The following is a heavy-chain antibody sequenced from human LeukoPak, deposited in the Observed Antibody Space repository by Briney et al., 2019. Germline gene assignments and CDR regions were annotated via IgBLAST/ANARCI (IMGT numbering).Heavy chain of an antibody. V-gene: IGHV1-46*01. CDR2: INPSGGST. CDR1: GYTFTNYY. Sequence: ASVKVSCKSSGYTFTNYYMHWVRQAPGQGLEWMGIINPSGGSTTYAQGFQGRVTMTRDTSTSTVYTELSSLRSEDTAVYYCARDAIENYDFWSGSYYYFDYWGQGTLVTVSS. CDR3: ARDAIENYDFWSGSYYYFDY. D-gene: IGHD3-3*01. J-gene: IGHJ4*02.